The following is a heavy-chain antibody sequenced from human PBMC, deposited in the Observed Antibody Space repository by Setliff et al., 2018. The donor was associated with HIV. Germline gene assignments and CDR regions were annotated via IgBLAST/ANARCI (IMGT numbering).Heavy chain of an antibody. V-gene: IGHV4-31*03. Sequence: SETLSLTCTVSGDSINSGDYYWTWIRHHPGKGLEWIGYIYYSGSTNYNPSLKSRVIISVDSSKNQFFLKLTSVTAADTAMYYCARVSQDLLGAFDIWGQGTIVT. CDR3: ARVSQDLLGAFDI. J-gene: IGHJ3*02. CDR1: GDSINSGDYY. CDR2: IYYSGST. D-gene: IGHD7-27*01.